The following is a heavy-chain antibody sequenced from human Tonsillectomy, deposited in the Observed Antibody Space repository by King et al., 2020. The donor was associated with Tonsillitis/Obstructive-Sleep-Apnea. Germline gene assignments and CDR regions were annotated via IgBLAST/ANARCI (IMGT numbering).Heavy chain of an antibody. CDR3: ARQQAYYYDSSGYSDWYFDL. Sequence: QLQESGSGLVKPSETLSLTCTASGGSISSSSHYWAWIRQPPGKGLEWIGSIYYSGSTYYNPSLQSRVTISVDTSKNQFSLKLSSVTAADTAVYYCARQQAYYYDSSGYSDWYFDLWGRGTLVTVSS. J-gene: IGHJ2*01. CDR1: GGSISSSSHY. CDR2: IYYSGST. V-gene: IGHV4-39*01. D-gene: IGHD3-22*01.